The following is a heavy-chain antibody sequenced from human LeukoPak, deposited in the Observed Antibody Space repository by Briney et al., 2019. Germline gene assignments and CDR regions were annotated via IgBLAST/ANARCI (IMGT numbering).Heavy chain of an antibody. CDR2: ISYSGST. V-gene: IGHV4-59*01. CDR3: ARSRVITPPYNFDY. CDR1: GGSISSYY. J-gene: IGHJ4*02. Sequence: SETLSLTCTVSGGSISSYYWNCIRQPQGKGLEWIGYISYSGSTNYNPSLKSRVTISVDTSKNQFSLKVSSVTAADTAVYYCARSRVITPPYNFDYWGQGTLVTVSS. D-gene: IGHD2/OR15-2a*01.